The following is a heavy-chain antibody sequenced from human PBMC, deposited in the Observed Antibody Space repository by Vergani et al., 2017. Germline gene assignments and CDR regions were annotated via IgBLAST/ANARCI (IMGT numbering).Heavy chain of an antibody. CDR3: ATKSCGTPGCQIGYFRE. D-gene: IGHD1-1*01. J-gene: IGHJ1*01. V-gene: IGHV3-30*03. CDR1: GFTSSYYS. CDR2: ISYDGTQK. Sequence: QVHLVESGGGVVQPGRSLRLSCVVSGFTSSYYSMHWVRQAPGKGLEWVAVISYDGTQKYYADSVKGRFTISRDNSKSTLYLQMNSLRTEDTAVYYCATKSCGTPGCQIGYFREWGQGNLVTVSS.